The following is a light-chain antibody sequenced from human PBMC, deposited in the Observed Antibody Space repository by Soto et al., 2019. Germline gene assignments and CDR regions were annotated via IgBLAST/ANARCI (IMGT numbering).Light chain of an antibody. J-gene: IGKJ1*01. V-gene: IGKV3-20*01. Sequence: EIVLTQSPGTLSLSPGERATLFCRASQSVSNSDLAWYQQKPGQAPRLLIYGASSRATGIPDRFSGSGSGTDFSLIINRLAPDDFAVYFCQQYGTSPWTCGHGTKLDLK. CDR3: QQYGTSPWT. CDR2: GAS. CDR1: QSVSNSD.